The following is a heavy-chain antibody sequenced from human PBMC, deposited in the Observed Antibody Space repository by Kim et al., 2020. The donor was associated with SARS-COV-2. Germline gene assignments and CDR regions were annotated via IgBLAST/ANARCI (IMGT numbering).Heavy chain of an antibody. Sequence: GGSLRLSCAASGFTFSSYSMNWVRQAPGKGLEWVSSISSSSSYIYYADSVKGRFTISRDNAKNSLYLQMNSLRAEDTAVYYCARDLPRYYYDSSGYYGNWFDPWGQGTLVTVSS. V-gene: IGHV3-21*01. CDR2: ISSSSSYI. D-gene: IGHD3-22*01. J-gene: IGHJ5*02. CDR1: GFTFSSYS. CDR3: ARDLPRYYYDSSGYYGNWFDP.